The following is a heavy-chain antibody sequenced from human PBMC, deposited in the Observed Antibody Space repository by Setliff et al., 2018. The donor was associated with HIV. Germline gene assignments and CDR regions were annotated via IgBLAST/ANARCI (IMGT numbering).Heavy chain of an antibody. CDR3: ASRVYYYDSSGYLREEGFDP. CDR1: GCSISNSRYY. Sequence: SETLSLTCTVSGCSISNSRYYWSWIRQPRVKGLEWIGSIYYNGSTYYNPSLKSRVTISVDTSKNQFSLKLSSVTAADAAVYYCASRVYYYDSSGYLREEGFDPWGQGTLVTVSS. J-gene: IGHJ5*02. CDR2: IYYNGST. V-gene: IGHV4-39*01. D-gene: IGHD3-22*01.